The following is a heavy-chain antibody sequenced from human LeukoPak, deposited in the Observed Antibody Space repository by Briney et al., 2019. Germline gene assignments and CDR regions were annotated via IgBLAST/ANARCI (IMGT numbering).Heavy chain of an antibody. J-gene: IGHJ4*02. CDR3: ARDFTMIVVVTSYYFDY. CDR1: GYTFTGYY. D-gene: IGHD3-22*01. CDR2: INPNSGGT. V-gene: IGHV1-2*02. Sequence: ASVTVSCTASGYTFTGYYMHWVRQAPGQGLEWMGWINPNSGGTNYAQKFQGRVTMTRDTSISTAYMELSRLRSDDTAVYYCARDFTMIVVVTSYYFDYWGQGTLVTVSS.